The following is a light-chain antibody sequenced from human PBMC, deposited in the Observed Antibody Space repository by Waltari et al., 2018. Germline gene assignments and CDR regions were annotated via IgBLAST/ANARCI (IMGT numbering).Light chain of an antibody. V-gene: IGKV1-6*01. Sequence: AIQMTQSPSSLSASVGDRVIITCRASQDIGNDLAWFQQKPGKAPMLLIYAAATLQSGVPSRFSGSGSGTDFTLTVSSLQPEDFATYDCLQDFSYPLTFGQGTRVDIK. CDR1: QDIGND. J-gene: IGKJ1*01. CDR3: LQDFSYPLT. CDR2: AAA.